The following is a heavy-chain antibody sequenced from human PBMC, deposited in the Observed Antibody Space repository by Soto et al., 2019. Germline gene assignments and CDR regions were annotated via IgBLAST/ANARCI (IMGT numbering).Heavy chain of an antibody. CDR3: ARVHYYDSSGYSPEWYFDY. V-gene: IGHV1-69*01. D-gene: IGHD3-22*01. CDR2: IIPIFGTA. CDR1: GGTFSSYA. J-gene: IGHJ4*02. Sequence: QVQLVQSGAEVKKPGSSVKVSCKASGGTFSSYAISWVRQAPGQGLEWMGGIIPIFGTANYAQQFQGRVTITADESTSTAYMELSSLRSEDTAVYYCARVHYYDSSGYSPEWYFDYWGQGTLVTVSS.